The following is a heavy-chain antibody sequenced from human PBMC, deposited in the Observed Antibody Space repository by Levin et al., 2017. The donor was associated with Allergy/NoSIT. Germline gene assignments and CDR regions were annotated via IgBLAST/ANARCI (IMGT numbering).Heavy chain of an antibody. Sequence: QPGESLKISCAASGFTFSSYSMNWVRQAPGKGLEWVSYISSSSSTIYYADSVKGRFTISRDNAKNSLYLQMNSLRDEDTAVYYCARGGESFYYYDSSGYDFDYWGQGTLVTVSS. CDR2: ISSSSSTI. V-gene: IGHV3-48*02. CDR3: ARGGESFYYYDSSGYDFDY. CDR1: GFTFSSYS. J-gene: IGHJ4*02. D-gene: IGHD3-22*01.